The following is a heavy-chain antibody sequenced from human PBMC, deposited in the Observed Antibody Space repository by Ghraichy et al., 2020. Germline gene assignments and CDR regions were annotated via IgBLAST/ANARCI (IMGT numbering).Heavy chain of an antibody. CDR1: GGSFSGYY. V-gene: IGHV4-34*01. J-gene: IGHJ3*02. CDR2: INHSGST. CDR3: ARGSGVHNAFDI. D-gene: IGHD1-1*01. Sequence: SETLSLTCAVYGGSFSGYYWSWIRQPPGKGLEWIGEINHSGSTNYNPSLKSRVTISVDTSKNQFSLKLSSVTAADTAVYYCARGSGVHNAFDIWGQGTMVTVSS.